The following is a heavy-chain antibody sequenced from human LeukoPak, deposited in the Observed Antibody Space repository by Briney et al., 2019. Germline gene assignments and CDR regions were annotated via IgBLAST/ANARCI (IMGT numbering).Heavy chain of an antibody. V-gene: IGHV3-30*02. CDR2: IQYDGSNK. CDR3: AGQTIAVAGSGVFFDY. CDR1: GFTFSSYG. J-gene: IGHJ4*02. Sequence: GGSLRLSFAASGFTFSSYGMHWVRQAPGKGLEWVVFIQYDGSNKYYADSVKGRFTISRDNSKNTLYLQMNSLRAEDTAVYYCAGQTIAVAGSGVFFDYWGQGTLVTVSS. D-gene: IGHD6-19*01.